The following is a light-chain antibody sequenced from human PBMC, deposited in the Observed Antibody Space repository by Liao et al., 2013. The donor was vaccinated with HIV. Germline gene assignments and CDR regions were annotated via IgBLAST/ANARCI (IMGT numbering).Light chain of an antibody. Sequence: SYELTQPPSVSVAPGNTARITCGGDNIGSESVHWYQQKSGQAPVLVMYHGIDRPSGISKRFSGSNTENTATLTISRAEAGDEADYYCQLWDSTSDHRVFGGGTKLTVL. V-gene: IGLV3-21*04. CDR2: HGI. CDR1: NIGSES. J-gene: IGLJ3*02. CDR3: QLWDSTSDHRV.